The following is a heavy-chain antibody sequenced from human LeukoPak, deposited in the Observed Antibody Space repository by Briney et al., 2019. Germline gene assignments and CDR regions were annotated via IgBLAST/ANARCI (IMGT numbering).Heavy chain of an antibody. D-gene: IGHD3-22*01. Sequence: GGSLRLSCAASGFSFNSFSMNWVRQAPGKGLEWVSYISGGSSFTYYVDSVKGRFTISRDNAKNSLYLQMNSLRAEDTAVYFCARSPELRLSYDTTGYYGYFFDFWGQGTLVTVSS. J-gene: IGHJ4*02. CDR2: ISGGSSFT. CDR1: GFSFNSFS. CDR3: ARSPELRLSYDTTGYYGYFFDF. V-gene: IGHV3-21*04.